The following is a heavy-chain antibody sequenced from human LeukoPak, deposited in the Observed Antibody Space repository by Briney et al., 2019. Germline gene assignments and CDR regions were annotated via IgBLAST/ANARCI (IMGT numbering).Heavy chain of an antibody. D-gene: IGHD3-3*01. J-gene: IGHJ5*02. Sequence: SVKVSCKASGGTFSSYAISWVRQAPGQGLEWMGRIIPIFGTANYAQKFQGRVTITTDESTSTAYMELSSLRSADTAVYYCATGYDFWSGLVGSDNWFDPWGQGTLVTVSS. CDR3: ATGYDFWSGLVGSDNWFDP. V-gene: IGHV1-69*05. CDR2: IIPIFGTA. CDR1: GGTFSSYA.